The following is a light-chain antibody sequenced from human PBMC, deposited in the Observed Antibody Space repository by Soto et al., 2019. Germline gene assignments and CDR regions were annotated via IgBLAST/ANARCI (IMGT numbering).Light chain of an antibody. CDR2: DVS. V-gene: IGLV2-14*03. Sequence: QSALTQPASVSGSPGQSITISCTGTSSDVGGYNYVSWYQHHPGKAPKLMIYDVSNRPSGVSNRFSGSKSGNTASLTISGLQAEDEADYYCSSYTSSSTLGGVFGTGTKLTVL. CDR1: SSDVGGYNY. CDR3: SSYTSSSTLGGV. J-gene: IGLJ1*01.